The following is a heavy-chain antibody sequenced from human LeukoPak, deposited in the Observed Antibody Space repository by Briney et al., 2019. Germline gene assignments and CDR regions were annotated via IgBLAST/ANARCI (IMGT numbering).Heavy chain of an antibody. CDR3: ARETPYYYGSGSYYNGWRYYYYYMDV. D-gene: IGHD3-10*01. CDR1: GGSFSGYY. CDR2: INHSGST. J-gene: IGHJ6*03. V-gene: IGHV4-34*01. Sequence: SETLSLTCAVYGGSFSGYYWSWIRQPPGKGLEWIGEINHSGSTNYNPSLKSRVTISVDTSKNQFSLKLSSVTAADTAVYYCARETPYYYGSGSYYNGWRYYYYYMDVWGKGTTVTISS.